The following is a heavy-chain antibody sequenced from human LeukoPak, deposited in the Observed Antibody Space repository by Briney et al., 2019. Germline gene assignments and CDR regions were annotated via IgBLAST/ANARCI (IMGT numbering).Heavy chain of an antibody. CDR2: ISSSSSYI. CDR3: VRGGCSSTSCYTPNDWFDP. V-gene: IGHV3-21*01. J-gene: IGHJ5*02. CDR1: GFTFSSYT. Sequence: PGGSLRLSCAASGFTFSSYTMNWVRQAPGTGLEWVSSISSSSSYIYYADSVKGRFTISRDNAKNSLYLQMNSLRAEDTAVYYCVRGGCSSTSCYTPNDWFDPWGQGTLVTVSS. D-gene: IGHD2-2*02.